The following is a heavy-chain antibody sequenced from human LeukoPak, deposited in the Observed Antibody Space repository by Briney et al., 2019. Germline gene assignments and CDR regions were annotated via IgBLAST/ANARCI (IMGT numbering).Heavy chain of an antibody. D-gene: IGHD3-10*01. Sequence: GGSLRLSCAASGFTFSSYGMSWVRQAPGKGLEWVSAISGSGGSTYYADSVKGRFTISRDNSKNTLYLQMNSLRAADTAVYYCAKAVSGSGSYPLAFDYWGQGTLVTVSS. V-gene: IGHV3-23*01. CDR1: GFTFSSYG. CDR2: ISGSGGST. CDR3: AKAVSGSGSYPLAFDY. J-gene: IGHJ4*02.